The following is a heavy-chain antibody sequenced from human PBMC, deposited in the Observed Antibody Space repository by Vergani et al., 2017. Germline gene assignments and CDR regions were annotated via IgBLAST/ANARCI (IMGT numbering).Heavy chain of an antibody. CDR3: AKERLPPPGGMDV. CDR2: ISYDGSNK. J-gene: IGHJ6*02. V-gene: IGHV3-30*18. CDR1: GFTFSSYG. Sequence: QVQLVESGGGVVQPGRSLRLSCAASGFTFSSYGMHWVRQAPGKGLEWVAVISYDGSNKYYADSVKGRFTISRDNSKNTLYLQLNRLRAEDTAVYYCAKERLPPPGGMDVWGQGTTVTVSS.